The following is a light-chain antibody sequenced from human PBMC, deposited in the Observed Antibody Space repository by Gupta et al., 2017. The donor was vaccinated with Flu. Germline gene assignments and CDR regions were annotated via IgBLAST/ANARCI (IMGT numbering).Light chain of an antibody. Sequence: QMTQSPSSLSASVGDRVTITCRASQSISSYLNWYQQKPGKAPKLLIYAASSLQSGVPSRFSGSGSGTDFTLSISRLKPEDFATYYCQQRDSTSWTFGQGTKVEIK. CDR1: QSISSY. J-gene: IGKJ1*01. V-gene: IGKV1-39*01. CDR2: AAS. CDR3: QQRDSTSWT.